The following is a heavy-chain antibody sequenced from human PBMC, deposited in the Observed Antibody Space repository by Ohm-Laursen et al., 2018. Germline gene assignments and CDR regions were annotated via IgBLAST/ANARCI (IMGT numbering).Heavy chain of an antibody. CDR1: GFTFDDYA. CDR2: ISWNSGSI. CDR3: ARHRSQDDAFDI. Sequence: SLRLSCAASGFTFDDYAMHWVRQAPGKGLEWVSGISWNSGSIGYADSVKGRFTISRDNAKNSLYLQMNSLRAEDTAVYYCARHRSQDDAFDIWGQGTMVTVSS. V-gene: IGHV3-9*01. D-gene: IGHD1-26*01. J-gene: IGHJ3*02.